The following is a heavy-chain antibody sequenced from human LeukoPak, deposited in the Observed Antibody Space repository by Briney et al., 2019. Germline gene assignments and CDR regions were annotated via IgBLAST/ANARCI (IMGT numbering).Heavy chain of an antibody. CDR1: GGSFSGYY. CDR3: ARVAAPQRTYWYFDL. D-gene: IGHD6-6*01. CDR2: INQSGDT. V-gene: IGHV4-34*01. J-gene: IGHJ2*01. Sequence: PSETLSLTCAVYGGSFSGYYWSWIRQPPGEGLEWIGEINQSGDTKYNPSLKSRVTILVDTSKNQFSLKLTSVTAADTAVYFCARVAAPQRTYWYFDLWGRGALVPVSS.